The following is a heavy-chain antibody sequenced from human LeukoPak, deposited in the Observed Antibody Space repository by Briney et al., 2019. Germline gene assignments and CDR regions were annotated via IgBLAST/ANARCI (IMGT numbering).Heavy chain of an antibody. Sequence: PGGSLTLSCTASGCTVSSGHNCWGCHAPGQGLELVSGITSNDAGTSYSDSVKGRLAISRDISKNTVDLQMNSLRADDTAVHYCARHRDGSRWGSYYYYYIELWGEGTTVTVSS. CDR1: GCTVSSGH. V-gene: IGHV3-23*01. J-gene: IGHJ6*03. D-gene: IGHD3-16*01. CDR3: ARHRDGSRWGSYYYYYIEL. CDR2: ITSNDAGT.